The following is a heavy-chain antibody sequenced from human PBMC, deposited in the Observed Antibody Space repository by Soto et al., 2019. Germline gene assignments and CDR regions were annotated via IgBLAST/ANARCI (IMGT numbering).Heavy chain of an antibody. Sequence: GGSLRLSCAASGFTFSSYWMSWVRQAPGKGLEWVANIKQDGSEKYYVDSVKGRFTISRDNAKNSLYLQMNSLRAEDTAVYYCAREGSGWYYNAYYFDYWGQGTLVTVSS. J-gene: IGHJ4*02. V-gene: IGHV3-7*05. CDR3: AREGSGWYYNAYYFDY. CDR2: IKQDGSEK. CDR1: GFTFSSYW. D-gene: IGHD6-19*01.